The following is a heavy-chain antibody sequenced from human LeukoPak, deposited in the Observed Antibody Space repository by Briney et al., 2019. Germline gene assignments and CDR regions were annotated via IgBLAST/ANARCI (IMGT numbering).Heavy chain of an antibody. CDR2: ISSSSSTI. CDR1: GFTFRSYS. D-gene: IGHD3-3*01. J-gene: IGHJ4*02. CDR3: ARTMGYYDFWSGYYI. V-gene: IGHV3-48*01. Sequence: GGSLRLSCAASGFTFRSYSMNWVRQAPGKGLEWVSYISSSSSTIYYADSVKGRFTISRDNAKNSLYLQMNSLRAEDTAVYYCARTMGYYDFWSGYYIWGQGTLVTVSS.